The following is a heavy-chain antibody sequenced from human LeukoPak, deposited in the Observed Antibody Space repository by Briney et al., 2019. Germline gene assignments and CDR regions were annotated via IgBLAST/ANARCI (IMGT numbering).Heavy chain of an antibody. Sequence: GSLRLSCAASGFTFSSYDMHWVRQATGKGLEWVSAIGTAGDTYYPGSVKGRFTISRENAKNSLYLQMNSLRAGDTAVYYCARDRSGSYDFDYWGQGTLVTVSS. CDR3: ARDRSGSYDFDY. CDR1: GFTFSSYD. V-gene: IGHV3-13*01. D-gene: IGHD1-26*01. J-gene: IGHJ4*02. CDR2: IGTAGDT.